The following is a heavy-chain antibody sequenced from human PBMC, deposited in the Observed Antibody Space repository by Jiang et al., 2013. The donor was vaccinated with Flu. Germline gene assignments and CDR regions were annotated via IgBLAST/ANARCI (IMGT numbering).Heavy chain of an antibody. D-gene: IGHD4-17*01. CDR3: ARADYGDPADYFDY. Sequence: GLLKPSETLSLTCTVSGGSISSYYWSWIRQPPGKGLEWIGYIYYSGSTNYNPSLKSRVTISVDTSKNQFSLKLSSVTAADTAVYYCARADYGDPADYFDYWGQGTLVTVSS. V-gene: IGHV4-59*01. CDR1: GGSISSYY. CDR2: IYYSGST. J-gene: IGHJ4*02.